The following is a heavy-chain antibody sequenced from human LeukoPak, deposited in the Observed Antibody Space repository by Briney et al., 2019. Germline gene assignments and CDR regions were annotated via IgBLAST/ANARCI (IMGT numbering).Heavy chain of an antibody. V-gene: IGHV3-21*01. J-gene: IGHJ6*02. CDR1: GFTFSSYS. CDR3: ARVGGGSDYYYYGMDV. D-gene: IGHD2-15*01. Sequence: PGGSLRLSCAASGFTFSSYSMNWVRQAPGKGLEWVSSISSSSSYIYYADSVKGRFTISRDNAKNSLYLQMNGLRAEDTAVYYCARVGGGSDYYYYGMDVWGQGTTVTVSS. CDR2: ISSSSSYI.